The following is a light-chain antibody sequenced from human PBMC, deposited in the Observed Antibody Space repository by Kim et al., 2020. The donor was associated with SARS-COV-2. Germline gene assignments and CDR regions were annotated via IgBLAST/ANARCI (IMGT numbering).Light chain of an antibody. Sequence: SPGDRASLSCRVHQDVGVDLAWYQQRPGQAPRLLIYHASTRATDVPARFSGSGSGTDFTLTITGLQSEDFVFYYCHQYNTRPPWTFGQGTKVDIK. J-gene: IGKJ1*01. CDR1: QDVGVD. V-gene: IGKV3-15*01. CDR3: HQYNTRPPWT. CDR2: HAS.